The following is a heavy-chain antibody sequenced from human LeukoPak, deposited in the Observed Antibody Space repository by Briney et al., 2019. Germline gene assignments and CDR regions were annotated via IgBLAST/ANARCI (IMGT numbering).Heavy chain of an antibody. CDR3: ARVYHYGSGSYIYAFDI. V-gene: IGHV4-34*01. J-gene: IGHJ3*02. Sequence: SETLSLTCAVYGGSFSGYYWSWIRQPPGKGLEWIGEINHSGSTNYNPSLKSRVTISVDTSKNQFSLKLSSVTAADTAVYYCARVYHYGSGSYIYAFDIWGQGTMVTVSS. CDR1: GGSFSGYY. D-gene: IGHD3-10*01. CDR2: INHSGST.